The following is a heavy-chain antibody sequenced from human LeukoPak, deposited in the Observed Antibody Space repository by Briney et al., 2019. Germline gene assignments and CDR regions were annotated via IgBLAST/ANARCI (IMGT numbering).Heavy chain of an antibody. CDR3: ARGEGIAVAGTNY. J-gene: IGHJ4*02. Sequence: SETLSLTCTVSGGSISSYYWSWIRQPPGKGLEWIGYIYYSGSTNYNPSLKSRVTISVDTSKNQFSLKPSSVTAADTAVYYCARGEGIAVAGTNYWGQGTLVTVSS. D-gene: IGHD6-19*01. CDR2: IYYSGST. V-gene: IGHV4-59*01. CDR1: GGSISSYY.